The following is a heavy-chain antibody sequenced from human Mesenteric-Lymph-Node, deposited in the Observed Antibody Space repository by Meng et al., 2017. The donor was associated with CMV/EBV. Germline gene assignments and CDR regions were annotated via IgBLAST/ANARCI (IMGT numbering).Heavy chain of an antibody. Sequence: SETLSLTCTVSGGSISSSDYYWGWIRQPPGKGLEWIGTIYYSGSTYYNPSLRSRLTISVDTSKNQFSLNLSSVTAADTAVYYCARHLFILGVSVPAAVYFDYWGQGTLVTVSS. CDR2: IYYSGST. V-gene: IGHV4-39*01. J-gene: IGHJ4*02. CDR3: ARHLFILGVSVPAAVYFDY. D-gene: IGHD2-2*01. CDR1: GGSISSSDYY.